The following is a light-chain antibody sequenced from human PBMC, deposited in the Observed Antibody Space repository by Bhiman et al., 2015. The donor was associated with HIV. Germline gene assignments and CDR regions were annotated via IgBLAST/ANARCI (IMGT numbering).Light chain of an antibody. J-gene: IGLJ2*01. CDR3: VVWEDSLSVVV. CDR2: GNS. V-gene: IGLV1-47*02. Sequence: QSVLTQPPSVSAAPGQKVTISCSGSSSNIGNNYVSWYQQLPGTAPKLLIYGNSNRPSGVPDRFSGSKSGTSASLAISGLRSEDEADYYCVVWEDSLSVVVFGGGTKLTVL. CDR1: SSNIGNNY.